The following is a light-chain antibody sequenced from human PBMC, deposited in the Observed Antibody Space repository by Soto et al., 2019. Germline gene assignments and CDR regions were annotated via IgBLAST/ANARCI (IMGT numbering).Light chain of an antibody. Sequence: QSALTQPASVSGSPGQSITISCTGTSSDVGGYNYVSWYQQQSGKAPKLMIHEVSNRPSGVSNRFSGSKSGTSATLDITGLQTGDEADYYCATWDSSLTGEVFGGGTKLTVL. V-gene: IGLV2-14*01. CDR2: EVS. J-gene: IGLJ2*01. CDR1: SSDVGGYNY. CDR3: ATWDSSLTGEV.